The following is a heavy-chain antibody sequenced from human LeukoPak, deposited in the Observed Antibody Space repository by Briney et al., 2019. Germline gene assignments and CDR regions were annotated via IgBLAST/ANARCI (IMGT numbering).Heavy chain of an antibody. CDR3: ARESSLSFSGAFDY. CDR2: ITNDGSST. D-gene: IGHD2/OR15-2a*01. V-gene: IGHV3-74*01. J-gene: IGHJ4*02. CDR1: GLTFSSHW. Sequence: GGSLRLSCAASGLTFSSHWMHWVRQAPGKGLVWVSRITNDGSSTTYADSVKGRFTISRDNSRNTLYLQVNSLRAEDTAVYYCARESSLSFSGAFDYWGQGTLVTVSS.